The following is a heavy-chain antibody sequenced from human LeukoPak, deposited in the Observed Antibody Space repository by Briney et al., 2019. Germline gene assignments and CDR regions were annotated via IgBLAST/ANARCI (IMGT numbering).Heavy chain of an antibody. V-gene: IGHV4-59*01. Sequence: PSETLSLTCTVSGGSISSYYWSWIRQPPGKGLEWIAYISDIGSFNYNPSLKSRVTISLNTSKNQFTLKLSSATAADTAVYYRAGEQPRNTVDFWGQGTLVTVSS. D-gene: IGHD2/OR15-2a*01. CDR3: AGEQPRNTVDF. CDR1: GGSISSYY. J-gene: IGHJ4*02. CDR2: ISDIGSF.